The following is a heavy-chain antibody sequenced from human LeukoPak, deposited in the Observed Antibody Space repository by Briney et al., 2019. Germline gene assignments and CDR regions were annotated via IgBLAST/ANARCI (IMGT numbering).Heavy chain of an antibody. CDR2: INPNSGGT. V-gene: IGHV1-2*02. CDR3: ARDAYCSSTSCYGFDP. J-gene: IGHJ5*02. D-gene: IGHD2-2*01. CDR1: GYTFTGYY. Sequence: ASVKVPCKASGYTFTGYYMHWVRQAPGQGLEWMGWINPNSGGTNYAQKFQGRVTMTRDTSISTAYMELSRLRSDDTAVYYCARDAYCSSTSCYGFDPWGQGTLVTVSS.